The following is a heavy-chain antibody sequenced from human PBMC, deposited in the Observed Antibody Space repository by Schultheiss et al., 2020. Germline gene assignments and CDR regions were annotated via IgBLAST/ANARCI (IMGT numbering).Heavy chain of an antibody. CDR1: GVSISSGSYY. Sequence: SEALSLTCTVSGVSISSGSYYWSWIRQPAGKGLEWIGRIYTSGSTNYNPSLKSRVTISVDTSKNQFSLKLSSVTAADTAVYYCARARRFGEFYYYYGMDVWGQGTTVTVSS. J-gene: IGHJ6*02. D-gene: IGHD3-10*01. V-gene: IGHV4-61*02. CDR3: ARARRFGEFYYYYGMDV. CDR2: IYTSGST.